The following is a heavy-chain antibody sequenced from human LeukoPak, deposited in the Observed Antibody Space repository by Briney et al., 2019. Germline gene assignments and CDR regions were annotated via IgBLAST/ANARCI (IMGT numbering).Heavy chain of an antibody. CDR1: GFTFIDYG. D-gene: IGHD3-22*01. Sequence: GGSLRLSCATSGFTFIDYGMHWVRQAPGKGLEWVAAISYDGSNKYYADSMKGRFTISRDNSKKTLDLQMNSLRSEDTAVYYCARDGDYDSSPSFFWYFDLWGRGTLVTVSS. V-gene: IGHV3-30*03. CDR2: ISYDGSNK. J-gene: IGHJ2*01. CDR3: ARDGDYDSSPSFFWYFDL.